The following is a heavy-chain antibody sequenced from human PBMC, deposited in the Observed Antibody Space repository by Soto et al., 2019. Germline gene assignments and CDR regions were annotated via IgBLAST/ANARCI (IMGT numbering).Heavy chain of an antibody. D-gene: IGHD3-22*01. CDR1: GGTFSSYA. CDR3: ARTITYYYDSSGRPTQWNFDY. V-gene: IGHV1-69*13. Sequence: ASVKVSCKASGGTFSSYAISWVRQAPGQGLEWMGGIIPIFGTANYAQKFQGRVTITADESTSTAYMELSSLRSEDTAVYYCARTITYYYDSSGRPTQWNFDYWGQGTLVTVSS. J-gene: IGHJ4*02. CDR2: IIPIFGTA.